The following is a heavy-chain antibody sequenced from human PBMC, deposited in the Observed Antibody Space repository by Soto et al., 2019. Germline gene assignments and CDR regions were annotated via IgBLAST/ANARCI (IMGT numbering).Heavy chain of an antibody. Sequence: GGSLRLSCAASGFTFSDHYMDWVRQAPGKGLEWVGRTRNKANSYTTEYAASVKGRFTISRDDSKNSLYLQMNSLKTEDTAVYYCAISRYSGSYQMGRWSGGEYGMDVWGQGTTVTVSS. CDR3: AISRYSGSYQMGRWSGGEYGMDV. CDR1: GFTFSDHY. CDR2: TRNKANSYTT. J-gene: IGHJ6*02. D-gene: IGHD1-26*01. V-gene: IGHV3-72*01.